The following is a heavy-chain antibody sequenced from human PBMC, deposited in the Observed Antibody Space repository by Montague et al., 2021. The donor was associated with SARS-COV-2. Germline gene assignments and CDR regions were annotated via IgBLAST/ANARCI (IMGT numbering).Heavy chain of an antibody. V-gene: IGHV3-7*03. CDR2: IKPDGGEK. J-gene: IGHJ6*02. Sequence: SLRLSCAASGFTFSSYWMSWVRQTPGKGLEWVANIKPDGGEKHYVDSVKGRFTISRDNAKNSLNLQMDSLRAEDTALHYCARDSRIVGATGGMDVWGQGTPVIVSS. CDR3: ARDSRIVGATGGMDV. D-gene: IGHD1-26*01. CDR1: GFTFSSYW.